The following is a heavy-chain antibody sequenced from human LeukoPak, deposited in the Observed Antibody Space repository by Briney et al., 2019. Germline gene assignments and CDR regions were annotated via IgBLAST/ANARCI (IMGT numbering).Heavy chain of an antibody. CDR2: IYYSGST. CDR3: ARDDYGDYGVAFDI. J-gene: IGHJ3*02. V-gene: IGHV4-59*12. D-gene: IGHD4-17*01. CDR1: GGSISSYY. Sequence: PSENLSLTCTVSGGSISSYYWSWIRQPPGKGLEWIGYIYYSGSTNYNPSLKSRVTISVDTSKNQFSLKLSSVTAADTAVYYCARDDYGDYGVAFDIWGQGTMVTVSS.